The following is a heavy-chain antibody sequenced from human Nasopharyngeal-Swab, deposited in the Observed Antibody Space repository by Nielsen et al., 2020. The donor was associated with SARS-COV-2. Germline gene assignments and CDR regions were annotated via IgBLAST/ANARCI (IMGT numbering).Heavy chain of an antibody. CDR1: GYSFTSYW. Sequence: KVSCKGSGYSFTSYWIAWVRQMPGKGLEWMGIIYPRDSDTRYSPSFQGQVTISADKSISTAYLRWSSLKASDTAMYYCVRPEGVATSFKYYFQYGMDVWGQGTMVTVPS. D-gene: IGHD5-12*01. CDR3: VRPEGVATSFKYYFQYGMDV. J-gene: IGHJ6*02. CDR2: IYPRDSDT. V-gene: IGHV5-51*01.